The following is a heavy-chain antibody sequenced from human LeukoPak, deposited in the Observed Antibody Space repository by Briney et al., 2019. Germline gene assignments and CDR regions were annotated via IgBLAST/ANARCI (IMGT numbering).Heavy chain of an antibody. Sequence: GGSLRLSCAATGFTFSSYGMQWGRQAPGKGLEWVAVIWYDGSNKYYADSVKGRFTISRDNSKNTLYLQMNSLRAEDTAVYYCARDRGSYWDGGNDYWGQGTLVTVSS. J-gene: IGHJ4*02. D-gene: IGHD1-26*01. CDR1: GFTFSSYG. V-gene: IGHV3-33*01. CDR3: ARDRGSYWDGGNDY. CDR2: IWYDGSNK.